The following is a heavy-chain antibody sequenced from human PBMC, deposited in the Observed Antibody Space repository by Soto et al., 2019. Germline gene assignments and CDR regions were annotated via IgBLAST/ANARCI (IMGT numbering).Heavy chain of an antibody. CDR2: INDDGSTT. CDR3: GRPIAAGGTGAFDI. D-gene: IGHD6-13*01. V-gene: IGHV3-74*01. CDR1: GFTFNNYW. Sequence: GGALRLSCAASGFTFNNYWIHWVRQVPGKGLVWVSRINDDGSTTNYADSVKGRFTISRDNAKNTLYLQMNSLRAEDTAVYYCGRPIAAGGTGAFDIWGQGTMVTVSS. J-gene: IGHJ3*02.